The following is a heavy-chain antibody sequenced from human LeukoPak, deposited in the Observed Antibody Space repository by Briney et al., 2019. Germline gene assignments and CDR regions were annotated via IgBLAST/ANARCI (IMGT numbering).Heavy chain of an antibody. CDR2: IYHSGST. D-gene: IGHD6-19*01. CDR1: GYSISSGYY. CDR3: ARGVRSSGWYEKFDY. J-gene: IGHJ4*02. Sequence: SETLPLTCAVSGYSISSGYYWGWIRQPPGKGLEWIGSIYHSGSTYYNPSLKSRVTISVDTSKNQFSLKLSSVTAADTAVYYCARGVRSSGWYEKFDYWGQGTLVTVSS. V-gene: IGHV4-38-2*01.